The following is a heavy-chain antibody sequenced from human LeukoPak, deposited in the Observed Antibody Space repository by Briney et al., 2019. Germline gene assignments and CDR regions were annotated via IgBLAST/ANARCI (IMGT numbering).Heavy chain of an antibody. Sequence: GGSLRLSCAASGFTFSSYAMSWVRQAPGKGLEWVSYISSSSSSIYYADSVKGRFTISRDNARNSLYLQMNSLRAEDTAVYYCAKTRGYSYGYSDYWGQGALVTVSS. CDR2: ISSSSSSI. CDR3: AKTRGYSYGYSDY. J-gene: IGHJ4*02. V-gene: IGHV3-48*04. D-gene: IGHD5-18*01. CDR1: GFTFSSYA.